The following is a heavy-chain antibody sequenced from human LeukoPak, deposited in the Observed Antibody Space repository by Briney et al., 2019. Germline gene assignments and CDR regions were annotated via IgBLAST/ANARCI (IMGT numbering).Heavy chain of an antibody. CDR2: INHSGST. Sequence: TSETLSLTCAVYGGSFSGYYWSWIRQPPGKGLEWIGEINHSGSTNYNPSLKSRVTISVDTSKNQFSLKLSSVTAADTAVYYCARQQKLRYFDWLEPWGRGTLVTVSS. D-gene: IGHD3-9*01. CDR1: GGSFSGYY. V-gene: IGHV4-34*01. J-gene: IGHJ5*02. CDR3: ARQQKLRYFDWLEP.